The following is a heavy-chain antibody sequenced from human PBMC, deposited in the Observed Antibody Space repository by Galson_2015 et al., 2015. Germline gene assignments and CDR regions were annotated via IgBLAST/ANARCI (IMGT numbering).Heavy chain of an antibody. D-gene: IGHD2-15*01. Sequence: SLRLSCAVSGFTFSSYAMGWVRQAPGTGLEGVSSIGDSGANTKYADSVKGRFTISRDNSKNTLYLQMNSLRGDDTAVYYCAKGGPYCSGGNCHGVFASWGQGPLVTVSS. V-gene: IGHV3-23*01. CDR3: AKGGPYCSGGNCHGVFAS. CDR2: IGDSGANT. CDR1: GFTFSSYA. J-gene: IGHJ4*02.